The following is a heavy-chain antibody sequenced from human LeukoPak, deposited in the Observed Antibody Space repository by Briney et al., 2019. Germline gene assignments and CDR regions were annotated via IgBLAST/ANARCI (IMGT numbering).Heavy chain of an antibody. CDR3: ARHGRGDSGYEGVDY. CDR2: IYPGDSDT. Sequence: GESLQISCQGSGSSFTSYWIGWVRQLPGKGLEWMGIIYPGDSDTRYSPSFQGQVTISADKSISTAYLQWSSLKASDTAMYYCARHGRGDSGYEGVDYWGQGTLVTVSS. J-gene: IGHJ4*02. D-gene: IGHD5-12*01. CDR1: GSSFTSYW. V-gene: IGHV5-51*01.